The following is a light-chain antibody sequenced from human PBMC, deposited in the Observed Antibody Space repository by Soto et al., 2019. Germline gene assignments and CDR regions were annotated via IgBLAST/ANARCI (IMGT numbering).Light chain of an antibody. CDR1: SSDVGVNNY. V-gene: IGLV2-14*01. Sequence: QSALTQPASVSGSPGQSITISCTGTSSDVGVNNYVSWYKQHPGKAPKLMIYEVSNRPSGVSNRFSGSKSGNTASLTISGLQAEDEADYHCSSYTTSSSVVFGGGTKVTVL. CDR2: EVS. J-gene: IGLJ2*01. CDR3: SSYTTSSSVV.